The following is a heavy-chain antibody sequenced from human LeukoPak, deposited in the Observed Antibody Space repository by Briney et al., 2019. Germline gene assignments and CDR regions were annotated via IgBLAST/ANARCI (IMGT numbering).Heavy chain of an antibody. CDR1: GYTFTAFY. Sequence: ASVKVSCKASGYTFTAFYMHWVRQAPGPGLEWMGWINPNSGATNYAQKFQGRVTMTRDTSISTAYMELSRLRSDDTAVYYCARAHLIAAAGYNWFDPWGQGTLVTVSS. V-gene: IGHV1-2*02. CDR2: INPNSGAT. J-gene: IGHJ5*02. CDR3: ARAHLIAAAGYNWFDP. D-gene: IGHD6-13*01.